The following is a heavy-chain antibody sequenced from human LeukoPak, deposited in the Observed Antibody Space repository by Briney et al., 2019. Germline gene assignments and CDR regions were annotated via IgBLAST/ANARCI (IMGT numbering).Heavy chain of an antibody. CDR1: GFTFSSYS. J-gene: IGHJ4*02. Sequence: GGSLRLSCAASGFTFSSYSVNWVRQAPGKGLEWVSSISSSSSYIYYADSVKGRFTISRDNAKNSLYRQMNSLRAEDTAVYYCARKGDTAMAHFDYWGQGTLVTVSS. CDR2: ISSSSSYI. CDR3: ARKGDTAMAHFDY. V-gene: IGHV3-21*01. D-gene: IGHD5-18*01.